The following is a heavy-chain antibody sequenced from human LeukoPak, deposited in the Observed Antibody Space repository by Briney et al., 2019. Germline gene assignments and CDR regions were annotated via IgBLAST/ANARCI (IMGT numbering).Heavy chain of an antibody. CDR1: GFTVSSNY. J-gene: IGHJ4*02. CDR2: IYSGDTT. CDR3: ARLGGGLDYFDY. Sequence: GGSLRLSCAASGFTVSSNYMSWVRQAPGKGLEWVSVIYSGDTTYYADSVKGRFTISRDNSKNTLYLQMSSLRAEDTAVYYCARLGGGLDYFDYWGQGTLVTVSS. D-gene: IGHD3-16*01. V-gene: IGHV3-53*01.